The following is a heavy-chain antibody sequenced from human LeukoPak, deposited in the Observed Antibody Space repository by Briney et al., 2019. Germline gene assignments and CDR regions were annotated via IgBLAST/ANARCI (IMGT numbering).Heavy chain of an antibody. CDR3: ARGWRD. Sequence: TPSETLSLTCAVYGVSFSGYYWSWIRQPPGKGLEWIGEINHSGSTNYNPSLKSRVTISVDTSKNQFSLKLSSVTAADTAVYYCARGWRDWGQGTLVTVSS. D-gene: IGHD1-1*01. J-gene: IGHJ4*02. CDR2: INHSGST. V-gene: IGHV4-34*01. CDR1: GVSFSGYY.